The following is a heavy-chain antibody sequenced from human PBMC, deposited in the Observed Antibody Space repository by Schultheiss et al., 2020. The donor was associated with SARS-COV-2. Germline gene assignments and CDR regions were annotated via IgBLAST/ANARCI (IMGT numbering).Heavy chain of an antibody. J-gene: IGHJ4*02. Sequence: SETLSLTCAVYGGSFSGYYWSWIRQPPGKGLEWIGSFFYSGSTNYNPSLKSRVIISVDTSKNQFSLKLSSVTAADTAVYYCARGGPGEGSTGAIGDYWGQGTLVTVSS. CDR2: FFYSGST. CDR3: ARGGPGEGSTGAIGDY. V-gene: IGHV4-34*01. CDR1: GGSFSGYY. D-gene: IGHD3-10*01.